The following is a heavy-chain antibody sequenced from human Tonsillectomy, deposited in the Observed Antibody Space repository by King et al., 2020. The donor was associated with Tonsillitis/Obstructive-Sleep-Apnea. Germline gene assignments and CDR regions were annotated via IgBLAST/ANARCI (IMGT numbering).Heavy chain of an antibody. CDR2: INHSGST. Sequence: VQLQQWGAGLLKPSETLSLTCAVYGGSFSGYYWSWIRQPPGKGLEWIGEINHSGSTNYNPSLKSRVTISVDTSKNQFSLKLSSVTAADTAVYYCARAPYSNYDNLFDYWGQGTLVTVSS. CDR3: ARAPYSNYDNLFDY. CDR1: GGSFSGYY. V-gene: IGHV4-34*01. J-gene: IGHJ4*02. D-gene: IGHD4-11*01.